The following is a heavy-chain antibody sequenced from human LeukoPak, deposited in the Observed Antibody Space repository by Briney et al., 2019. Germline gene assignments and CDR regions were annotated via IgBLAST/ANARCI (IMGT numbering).Heavy chain of an antibody. D-gene: IGHD4-17*01. CDR2: IYSGGST. Sequence: GGSLRLSCAASGFTVSSNYMSWVRQAPGKGLEWVSVIYSGGSTYYADSVKGRFTISRDNSKNTLYLQMNSLRAEDTAVYYCARRTVTTFLSDYYMDVWGTGTTVTVSS. V-gene: IGHV3-53*01. CDR3: ARRTVTTFLSDYYMDV. J-gene: IGHJ6*03. CDR1: GFTVSSNY.